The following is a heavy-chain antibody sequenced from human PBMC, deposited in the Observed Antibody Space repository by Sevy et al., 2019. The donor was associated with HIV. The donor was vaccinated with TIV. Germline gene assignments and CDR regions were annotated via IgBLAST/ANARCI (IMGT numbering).Heavy chain of an antibody. Sequence: GESLKISCKGSGYSFTSYWIGWVRQMPGKGLEWMGIIYPGDSDTRYSPSFQGHVTISADKSISTAYLQWSSLKASDTAMYYCARGLGGSYSGNAFDIWGQGTMVTVSS. D-gene: IGHD2-15*01. CDR3: ARGLGGSYSGNAFDI. J-gene: IGHJ3*02. V-gene: IGHV5-51*01. CDR1: GYSFTSYW. CDR2: IYPGDSDT.